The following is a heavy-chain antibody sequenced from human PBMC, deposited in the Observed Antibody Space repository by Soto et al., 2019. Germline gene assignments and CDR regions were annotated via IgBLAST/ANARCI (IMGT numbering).Heavy chain of an antibody. Sequence: QVQLVQSGAEVKKPGSSVKVSCKASGGTFSSHSFSWVRQAPGQGLEWMGRIIVIHEIVNYAQKFQGRVTITADKSTSTAYMELSSLRSEDTAVYYCARDLKAGTGYWGQGTLVTVSA. CDR3: ARDLKAGTGY. D-gene: IGHD6-19*01. CDR2: IIVIHEIV. V-gene: IGHV1-69*04. J-gene: IGHJ4*02. CDR1: GGTFSSHS.